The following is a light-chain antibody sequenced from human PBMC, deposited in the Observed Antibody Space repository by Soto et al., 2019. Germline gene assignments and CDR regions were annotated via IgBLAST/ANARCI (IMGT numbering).Light chain of an antibody. Sequence: QSVLTKPASVNGAPGQSIAISCTGTSSDVGGHDSVSWYQQHPGKAPKLMIYNVSNRPSGVSNRFSGSKSGNTASLTISGLLAEDEADYFCTSYTSASTYVFGAGTKVTVL. CDR3: TSYTSASTYV. V-gene: IGLV2-14*01. CDR2: NVS. J-gene: IGLJ1*01. CDR1: SSDVGGHDS.